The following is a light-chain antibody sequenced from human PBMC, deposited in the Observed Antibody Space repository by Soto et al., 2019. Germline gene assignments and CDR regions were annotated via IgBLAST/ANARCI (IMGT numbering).Light chain of an antibody. V-gene: IGKV3-20*01. CDR3: QQYNNWPVT. CDR1: QSVSSSY. Sequence: EIVLTQSPGTLSLSPGERATLSCMASQSVSSSYLAWYQQKPGQAPRLLIYGASSRATGIPDRFSGSGSGTEFTLTISSLQSEDFAVYYCQQYNNWPVTFGQGTKVDIK. J-gene: IGKJ1*01. CDR2: GAS.